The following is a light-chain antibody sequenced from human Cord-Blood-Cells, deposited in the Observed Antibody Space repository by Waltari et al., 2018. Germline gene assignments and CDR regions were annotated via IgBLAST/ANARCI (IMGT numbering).Light chain of an antibody. CDR3: QQYYSTPFT. Sequence: DIVMTQSPDSLAVSLGERATINCKSSQSVLYSSNNKNYLAWYQQKPGQPPKLLIYWVSTRESRVPDRFSGSGSGTDFTLTISSLQAEDVAVYYCQQYYSTPFTFGPGTKVDIK. V-gene: IGKV4-1*01. J-gene: IGKJ3*01. CDR2: WVS. CDR1: QSVLYSSNNKNY.